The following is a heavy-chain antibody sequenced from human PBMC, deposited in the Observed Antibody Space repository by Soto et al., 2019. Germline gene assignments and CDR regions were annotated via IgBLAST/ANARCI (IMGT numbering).Heavy chain of an antibody. CDR1: EFTFRDFW. Sequence: EVQLVESGGGVGQPGGSLRLSCAASEFTFRDFWMHCVRQAPWKGLVWVSRIESDGSGTRYADSVKGRFTISRDNAKNTLYLQMNSLRADDPAVYYCVRDGHRDVTIDYWGHGTLVTDS. V-gene: IGHV3-74*01. J-gene: IGHJ4*01. CDR2: IESDGSGT. D-gene: IGHD4-4*01. CDR3: VRDGHRDVTIDY.